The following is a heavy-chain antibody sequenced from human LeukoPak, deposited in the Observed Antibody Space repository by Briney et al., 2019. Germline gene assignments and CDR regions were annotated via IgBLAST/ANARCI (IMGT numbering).Heavy chain of an antibody. J-gene: IGHJ6*02. V-gene: IGHV3-49*03. CDR3: TRGQEGNYYYFGMDV. Sequence: RPGGSLRLSCTASGFLFSDFAINWFRQAPGQGLEWVGFIRSKDYGGTTEYAASVKGRFTISRDESKSTAYLQMNSLKTEDTAVYYCTRGQEGNYYYFGMDVWGHGTTVTVSS. CDR1: GFLFSDFA. CDR2: IRSKDYGGTT.